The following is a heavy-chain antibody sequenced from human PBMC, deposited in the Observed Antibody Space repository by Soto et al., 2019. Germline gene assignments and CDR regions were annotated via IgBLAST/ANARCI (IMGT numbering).Heavy chain of an antibody. D-gene: IGHD3-22*01. CDR1: GFSLSNARMG. Sequence: SGPTLVNPTETLTLTCTVSGFSLSNARMGVSWIRQPPGKGLERIGYIYYSGSTNYNPSLKSRVTISVDTSKNQFSLKLSSVTAADTAVYYCARVGLGYYYDSSGYYYFDYWGQGTLVTVSS. CDR3: ARVGLGYYYDSSGYYYFDY. CDR2: IYYSGST. J-gene: IGHJ4*02. V-gene: IGHV4-61*01.